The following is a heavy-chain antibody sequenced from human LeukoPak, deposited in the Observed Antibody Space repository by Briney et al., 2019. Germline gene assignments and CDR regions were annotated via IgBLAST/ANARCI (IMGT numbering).Heavy chain of an antibody. Sequence: SETLSLTCTVSGGSISSSSYYWGWIRQPPGKGLEWIGSIYCSGSTYYNPSLKSRVTISVDTSKNQFCLKLSSVTAAETAVYYCASTYSYSYAVDYWGQGTLVTVSS. V-gene: IGHV4-39*07. CDR1: GGSISSSSYY. J-gene: IGHJ4*02. D-gene: IGHD5-18*01. CDR3: ASTYSYSYAVDY. CDR2: IYCSGST.